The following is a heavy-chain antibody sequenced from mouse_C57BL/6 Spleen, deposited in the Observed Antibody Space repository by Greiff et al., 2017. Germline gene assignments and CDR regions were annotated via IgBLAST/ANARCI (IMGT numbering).Heavy chain of an antibody. J-gene: IGHJ2*01. D-gene: IGHD1-1*01. CDR3: ARQGYYGSQYYFDY. CDR2: IYPRDGST. V-gene: IGHV1-85*01. Sequence: QVQLKESGPELVKPGASVKLSCKASGYTFTSYDINWVKQRPGQGLEWIGWIYPRDGSTKYNEKFKGKATLTVDTSSSTAYMELHSLTSEDSAVYFCARQGYYGSQYYFDYWGQGTTLTVSS. CDR1: GYTFTSYD.